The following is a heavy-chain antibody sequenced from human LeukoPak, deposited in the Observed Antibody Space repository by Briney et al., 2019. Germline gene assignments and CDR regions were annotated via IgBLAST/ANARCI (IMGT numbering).Heavy chain of an antibody. D-gene: IGHD6-19*01. CDR3: ARGSSGPLRG. CDR2: INHSGST. V-gene: IGHV4-34*01. CDR1: GGSFSGYY. Sequence: SETLSLTCAVYGGSFSGYYWSWIRQPPGKGLEWIGEINHSGSTNYNPSLKSRVTISVDTSKNQFSLKLSSVTAADTAVYYCARGSSGPLRGWGQGTLVTVSS. J-gene: IGHJ4*02.